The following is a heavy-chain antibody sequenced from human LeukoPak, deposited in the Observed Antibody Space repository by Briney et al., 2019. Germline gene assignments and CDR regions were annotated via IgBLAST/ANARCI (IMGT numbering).Heavy chain of an antibody. CDR2: ISSSSSYI. D-gene: IGHD1-26*01. Sequence: PGGALRLSCAASGFTLSSYSMNWVRQAPGKGLEWVSSISSSSSYIYYADSVEGRFTSSRDNAKNSLYLQMNSLRAEDTAVYYCARTKVGAPDAFDIWGQGTMVTVSS. V-gene: IGHV3-21*01. CDR1: GFTLSSYS. CDR3: ARTKVGAPDAFDI. J-gene: IGHJ3*02.